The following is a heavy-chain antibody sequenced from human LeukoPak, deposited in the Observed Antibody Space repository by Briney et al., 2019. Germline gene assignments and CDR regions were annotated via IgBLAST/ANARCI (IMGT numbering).Heavy chain of an antibody. D-gene: IGHD1-14*01. V-gene: IGHV3-53*01. CDR1: GFTVSINY. J-gene: IGHJ3*02. CDR3: VRKNRDFNAAFDI. CDR2: SYSDSNT. Sequence: LVGSLRLSCTASGFTVSINYMSWVRQAPGKGLEWVSISYSDSNTNYADSVKGRFTISRDTSQNTLSLQMNSLRAEDTAVYYCVRKNRDFNAAFDIWGQGTVVTVSS.